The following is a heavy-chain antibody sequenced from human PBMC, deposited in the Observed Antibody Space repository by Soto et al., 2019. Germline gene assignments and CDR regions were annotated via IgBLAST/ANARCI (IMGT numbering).Heavy chain of an antibody. D-gene: IGHD3-10*01. CDR2: ISGSGGST. CDR3: ATRRGPFDY. Sequence: LRLSCAASGFTFSGYAMSWVRQAPGKGLEWVSAISGSGGSTYYADSVKGRFTISRDNPKNTLYLQMNSLRAEGTAVYYCATRRGPFDYWGQGTLVTVLL. CDR1: GFTFSGYA. J-gene: IGHJ4*02. V-gene: IGHV3-23*01.